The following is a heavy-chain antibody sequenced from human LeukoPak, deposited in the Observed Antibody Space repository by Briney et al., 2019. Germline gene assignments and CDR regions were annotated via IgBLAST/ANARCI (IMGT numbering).Heavy chain of an antibody. CDR1: GFTFSSYA. V-gene: IGHV3-23*01. Sequence: GGSMRLSCATYGFTFSSYAMSWVRQAPGKGLEWVSVISGSGVSTYYGDSVKGRFTISRDNSKNTLHLQMNSLRAEDTAVYYCARDHLGDSYSDYWGQGTLVTVSS. CDR2: ISGSGVST. D-gene: IGHD3-10*01. CDR3: ARDHLGDSYSDY. J-gene: IGHJ4*02.